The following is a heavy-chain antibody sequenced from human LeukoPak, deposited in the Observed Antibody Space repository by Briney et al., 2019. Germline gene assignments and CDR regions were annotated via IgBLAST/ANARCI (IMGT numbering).Heavy chain of an antibody. CDR2: INTDGSST. Sequence: GGSLRLSCAASGFTFSSYWVHWVRQGPGKGLVWVSRINTDGSSTSYADSVKGRFTISRDNAKNTIYLQMNSLTAEDTAVYYCARAGSYRFDYWGQGTLVTVSS. CDR1: GFTFSSYW. J-gene: IGHJ4*02. V-gene: IGHV3-74*01. CDR3: ARAGSYRFDY. D-gene: IGHD1-26*01.